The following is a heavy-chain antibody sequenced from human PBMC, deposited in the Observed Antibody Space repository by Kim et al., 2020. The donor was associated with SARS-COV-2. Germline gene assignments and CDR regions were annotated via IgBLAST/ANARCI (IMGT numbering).Heavy chain of an antibody. CDR3: ARHVGYSSGWVDY. J-gene: IGHJ4*02. Sequence: YNPSLKSRVTISVDTSKNQFSLKLSSVTAADTAVYYCARHVGYSSGWVDYWGQGTLVTVSS. D-gene: IGHD6-19*01. V-gene: IGHV4-39*01.